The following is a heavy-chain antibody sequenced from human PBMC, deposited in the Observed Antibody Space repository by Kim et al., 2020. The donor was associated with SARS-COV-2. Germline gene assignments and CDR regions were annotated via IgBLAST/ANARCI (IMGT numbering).Heavy chain of an antibody. CDR1: GYSFTSYW. CDR3: VVAPQRGLGYCSGGSCYGQSWYYYYGMDV. D-gene: IGHD2-15*01. J-gene: IGHJ6*02. CDR2: IDPSDSYT. Sequence: GESLKISCKGSGYSFTSYWISWVRQMPGKGLEWMGRIDPSDSYTNYSPSFQGHVTISADKSISTAYLQWSSLKASDTAMYYCVVAPQRGLGYCSGGSCYGQSWYYYYGMDVWGQGTTVTVSS. V-gene: IGHV5-10-1*01.